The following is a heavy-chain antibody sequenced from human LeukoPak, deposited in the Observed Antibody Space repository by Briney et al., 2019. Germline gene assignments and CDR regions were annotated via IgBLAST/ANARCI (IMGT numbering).Heavy chain of an antibody. CDR3: ARYGLLWLSEINAFDI. D-gene: IGHD5-24*01. CDR1: GGSFSGFY. CDR2: INHSGST. V-gene: IGHV4-34*01. Sequence: SETLSLTCAVYGGSFSGFYWSWIRQAPTKGLEWIGDINHSGSTTYNPSLKSRVNISVDTSKNQFSLKLSSMTAADTAVYYCARYGLLWLSEINAFDIWGQGTMVTVSS. J-gene: IGHJ3*02.